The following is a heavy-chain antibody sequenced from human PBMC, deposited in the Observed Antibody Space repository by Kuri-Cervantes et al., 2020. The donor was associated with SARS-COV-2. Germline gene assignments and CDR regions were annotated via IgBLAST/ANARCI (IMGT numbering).Heavy chain of an antibody. CDR2: ISSSSSYI. CDR1: GFTFSSVG. CDR3: ARGNVAVAGDAFDV. V-gene: IGHV3-21*01. J-gene: IGHJ3*01. D-gene: IGHD6-19*01. Sequence: GGSLRLSCAASGFTFSSVGMHWVRQAPGKGLEWVSSISSSSSYIYYADSVKGRFTISRDNAKNSLYLQMNSLRAEDTAVYYCARGNVAVAGDAFDVWGHGTVVTVSS.